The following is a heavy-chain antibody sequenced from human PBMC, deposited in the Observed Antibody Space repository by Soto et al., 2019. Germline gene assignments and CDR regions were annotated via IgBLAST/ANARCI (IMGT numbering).Heavy chain of an antibody. CDR2: ISGSGGNT. CDR1: GFTLSSYA. Sequence: EVQLLESGGGLVQPGGSLRLSCAASGFTLSSYAMSWVRQAPGKGLEWVSVISGSGGNTYYADSVKGRFTISRDNSKNTLYLQMNSLRAEDTAVYYCAKHTIFGVVRGYFDYWGQGTLVTVSS. CDR3: AKHTIFGVVRGYFDY. V-gene: IGHV3-23*01. D-gene: IGHD3-3*01. J-gene: IGHJ4*02.